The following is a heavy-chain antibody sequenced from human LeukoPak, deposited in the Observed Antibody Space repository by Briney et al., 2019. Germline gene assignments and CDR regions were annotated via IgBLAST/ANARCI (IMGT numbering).Heavy chain of an antibody. CDR2: INPSGGST. V-gene: IGHV1-46*01. D-gene: IGHD3-10*01. Sequence: ASVKVSCKASGYTFTSYYMHWVRQAPGQGPEWMGIINPSGGSTSYAQKFQGRVTMTRDMSTSTVYMELSSLRSEDTAVYYCARYGSGSNFDYWGQGTLVTVPS. CDR1: GYTFTSYY. CDR3: ARYGSGSNFDY. J-gene: IGHJ4*02.